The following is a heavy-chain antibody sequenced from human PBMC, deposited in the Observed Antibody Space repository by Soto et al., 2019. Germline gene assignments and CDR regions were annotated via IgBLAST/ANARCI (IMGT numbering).Heavy chain of an antibody. J-gene: IGHJ6*02. D-gene: IGHD2-15*01. CDR2: IAYDGSNA. Sequence: QVQLVESGGGVVQPGGSLRLSCAASGFTFRNHAMHWVRQAPGKGLVCLAVIAYDGSNAFYRDSVKGRFTVSRDNSKNTLYLLMDSLTSEDTGVYYCARGDREDIRVVDGARPGEYGIDIRAQGTTAT. V-gene: IGHV3-30-3*01. CDR3: ARGDREDIRVVDGARPGEYGIDI. CDR1: GFTFRNHA.